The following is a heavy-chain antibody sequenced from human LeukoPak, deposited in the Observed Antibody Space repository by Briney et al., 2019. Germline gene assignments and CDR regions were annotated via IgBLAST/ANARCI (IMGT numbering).Heavy chain of an antibody. CDR3: ARDWHDIVVVD. J-gene: IGHJ4*02. D-gene: IGHD2-15*01. Sequence: GGSLRLSCAASGFSFSSYSMIWVRQAPGKGLEWVSYISSSSSTIYYADSVKGRFTISRDNAKNSLYLQMNSLRAEDTAVYYCARDWHDIVVVDWGQGTLVTVSS. CDR2: ISSSSSTI. CDR1: GFSFSSYS. V-gene: IGHV3-48*04.